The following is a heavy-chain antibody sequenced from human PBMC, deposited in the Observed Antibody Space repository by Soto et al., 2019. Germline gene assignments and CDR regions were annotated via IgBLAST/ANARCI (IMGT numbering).Heavy chain of an antibody. V-gene: IGHV3-23*01. D-gene: IGHD3-22*01. Sequence: GGSLRLSCAASGFTFSSYAMSWVRQAPGKGLEWVSAISGSGGSTYYADSVKGRFTISRDNSKNTLYLQMNSLRAEDTAVYYCAKFEDYYDSSGYYGYYFDYWGQGTLVTV. CDR1: GFTFSSYA. J-gene: IGHJ4*02. CDR3: AKFEDYYDSSGYYGYYFDY. CDR2: ISGSGGST.